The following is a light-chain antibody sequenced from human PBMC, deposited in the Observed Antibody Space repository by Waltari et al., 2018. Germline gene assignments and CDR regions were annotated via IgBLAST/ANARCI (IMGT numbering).Light chain of an antibody. CDR2: KAS. Sequence: DIQMTQSPSTLAASVGDRVIFSCRASQSISKWLAWYQQKPGKAPKLLIYKASTLESGVPSRFSGSGSGTEVTLTISSLQPEDFATYYCQQYNSYSLLSFGGGTKVEIK. CDR3: QQYNSYSLLS. J-gene: IGKJ4*01. V-gene: IGKV1-5*03. CDR1: QSISKW.